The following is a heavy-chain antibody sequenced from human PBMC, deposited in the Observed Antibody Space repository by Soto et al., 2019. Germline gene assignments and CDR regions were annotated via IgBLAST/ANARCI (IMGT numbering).Heavy chain of an antibody. V-gene: IGHV1-2*02. CDR1: GYTFTVYF. CDR2: VDPNSGGT. Sequence: GASVKVSCKASGYTFTVYFIHWVRQAPGQGLEWMGWVDPNSGGTSYSQKFQGRVTMTRDTSISTAYMELSSLRSDDTAVYFCAKASTYGESDYWGQGTLVTVSS. D-gene: IGHD3-10*01. CDR3: AKASTYGESDY. J-gene: IGHJ4*02.